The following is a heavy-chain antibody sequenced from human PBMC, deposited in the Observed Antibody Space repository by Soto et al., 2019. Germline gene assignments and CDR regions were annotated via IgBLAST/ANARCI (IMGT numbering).Heavy chain of an antibody. D-gene: IGHD2-2*01. CDR1: GFTFSNSW. J-gene: IGHJ4*02. CDR3: VKVLARGVGVPRFYFDS. CDR2: INADGTST. Sequence: DVQLVESGGGLVQPGGSLRLSCAASGFTFSNSWMHWVRQVSGKGLEWVSRINADGTSTSYADSVKGRFTISRDNAKHTLYLHVNSLRAEDTAVYYCVKVLARGVGVPRFYFDSWGQGALVTVSS. V-gene: IGHV3-74*01.